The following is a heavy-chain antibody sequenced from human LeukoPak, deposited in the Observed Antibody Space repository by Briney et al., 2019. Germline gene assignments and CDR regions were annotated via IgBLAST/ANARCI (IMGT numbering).Heavy chain of an antibody. CDR1: GGSISTGSYS. CDR2: IYTSGST. V-gene: IGHV4-61*02. J-gene: IGHJ5*02. Sequence: SQALSLTCTVSGGSISTGSYSWNWIRQPAGKGLEWIGRIYTSGSTNYNPSLKSRVTVSVDTSKNQFSLKLSSVTAADTAVYYCARDYGSGDQKCFDPWGQGTLVTVSS. CDR3: ARDYGSGDQKCFDP. D-gene: IGHD3-10*01.